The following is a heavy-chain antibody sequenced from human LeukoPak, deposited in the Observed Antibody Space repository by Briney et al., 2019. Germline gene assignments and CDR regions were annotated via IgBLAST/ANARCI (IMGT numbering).Heavy chain of an antibody. J-gene: IGHJ6*02. Sequence: PGGSLRLSCAASGFTFSDYYMSWIRQAPGKGLEWVSRINPDGITTTCADSVKGRFTISRDNAKNTLFLQMNSLRAEDTAVYYCARDYYYGMDVWGQGTTITVSS. CDR2: INPDGITT. CDR3: ARDYYYGMDV. CDR1: GFTFSDYY. V-gene: IGHV3-74*01.